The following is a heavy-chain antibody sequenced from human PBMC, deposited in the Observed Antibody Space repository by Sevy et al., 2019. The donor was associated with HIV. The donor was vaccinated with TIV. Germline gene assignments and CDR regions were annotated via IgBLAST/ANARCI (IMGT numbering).Heavy chain of an antibody. Sequence: GGSLRLSCAASGFTFSDYYMSWIRQAPGKGLEWLSYISGSDSTIYYAYSVKGRFTISRDNAKNSLYLQMNSLRAEDTAVYYCARDHMKDGDLGDYYYYAMDVWGQGTTVTVSS. CDR3: ARDHMKDGDLGDYYYYAMDV. J-gene: IGHJ6*02. D-gene: IGHD4-17*01. CDR2: ISGSDSTI. CDR1: GFTFSDYY. V-gene: IGHV3-11*01.